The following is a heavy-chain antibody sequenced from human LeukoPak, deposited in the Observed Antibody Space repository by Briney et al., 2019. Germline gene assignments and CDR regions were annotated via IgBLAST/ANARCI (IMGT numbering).Heavy chain of an antibody. J-gene: IGHJ3*02. CDR3: AREPAATMVRGVINKYAFDI. V-gene: IGHV4-34*01. CDR2: INHSGST. CDR1: GGSFSGYY. Sequence: SETLSLTCAVYGGSFSGYYWSWIRQPPGKGLEWIGEINHSGSTNYNPSLKSRVTISVDTSKNQFSLKLSSVTAADTAVYYCAREPAATMVRGVINKYAFDIWGQGTMVTVSS. D-gene: IGHD3-10*01.